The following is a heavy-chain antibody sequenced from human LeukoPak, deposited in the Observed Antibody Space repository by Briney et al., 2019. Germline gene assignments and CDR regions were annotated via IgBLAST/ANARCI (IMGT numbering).Heavy chain of an antibody. CDR1: GVSISTYS. CDR3: ARGRRKMIAVAGWVEYFQH. V-gene: IGHV4-59*01. J-gene: IGHJ1*01. CDR2: FYYSGST. Sequence: SETLSLTCTVSGVSISTYSWSWIRQSPGKALEWIGYFYYSGSTNYNPSLKSRVTISVDTSKNQFSLKLSSVTAADTAVYYCARGRRKMIAVAGWVEYFQHWGQGTLVTVSS. D-gene: IGHD6-19*01.